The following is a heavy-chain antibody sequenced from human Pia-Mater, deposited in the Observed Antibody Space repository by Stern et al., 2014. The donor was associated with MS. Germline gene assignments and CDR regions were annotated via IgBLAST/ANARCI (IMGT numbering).Heavy chain of an antibody. CDR3: AHLFSDASSSWFDP. D-gene: IGHD6-6*01. V-gene: IGHV2-5*02. CDR1: GFSLSTSGAG. Sequence: QVTLKESCPTLVKPTQTLTLTCTFSGFSLSTSGAGGTWIRQTPGKALEWIAVIYWDDEKRYSPSLKTRLTITRDTSKSQVVLTMTSMDPVDTATYYCAHLFSDASSSWFDPWGQGTLVTVSS. CDR2: IYWDDEK. J-gene: IGHJ5*02.